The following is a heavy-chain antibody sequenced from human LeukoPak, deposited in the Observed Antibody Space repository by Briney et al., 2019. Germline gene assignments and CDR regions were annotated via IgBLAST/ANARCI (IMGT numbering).Heavy chain of an antibody. V-gene: IGHV3-74*01. Sequence: GGSLRLSCADSGFTFSRYWTHWVRQTPGKGLVWVSCISADGSVTRYADSVKGRFTISRDNTKSTLYLQMHSLRAEDTAVYYCATAGGDGSRMGFDPWGQGTLVTVSS. D-gene: IGHD2-15*01. CDR1: GFTFSRYW. J-gene: IGHJ5*02. CDR3: ATAGGDGSRMGFDP. CDR2: ISADGSVT.